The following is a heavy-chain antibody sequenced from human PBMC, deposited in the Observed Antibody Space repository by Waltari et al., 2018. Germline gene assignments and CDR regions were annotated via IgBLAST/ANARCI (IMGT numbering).Heavy chain of an antibody. D-gene: IGHD6-19*01. CDR3: SGGEVTGTDF. CDR2: IRREPYNYAT. V-gene: IGHV3-73*01. Sequence: EVQVVASGGGLVRPGGSLNIACATSGFSFSGSTIHWVRQTPGKGLEWVGRIRREPYNYATAYSASVKGRFTISRDDSKNTAYLQMNSLRTEDTAVYYCSGGEVTGTDFWGQGTLVTVSS. CDR1: GFSFSGST. J-gene: IGHJ4*02.